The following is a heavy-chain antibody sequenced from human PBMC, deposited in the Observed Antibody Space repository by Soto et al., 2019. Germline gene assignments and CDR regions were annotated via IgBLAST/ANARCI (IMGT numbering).Heavy chain of an antibody. V-gene: IGHV4-59*02. CDR2: INYSGST. D-gene: IGHD3-16*01. CDR3: ARYRGSYASAY. CDR1: GASVSSHS. Sequence: QVQLQESGPGLVKPSETLSLTCTVSGASVSSHSWSWIRQPPGKGLEWIGYINYSGSTNYNPSLKSRVTISVDTSKNQFSLKLSSVTAADTAVYYCARYRGSYASAYWGQGALVTVSS. J-gene: IGHJ4*02.